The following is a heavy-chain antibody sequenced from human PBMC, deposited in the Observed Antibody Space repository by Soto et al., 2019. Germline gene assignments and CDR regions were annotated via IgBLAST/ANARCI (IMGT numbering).Heavy chain of an antibody. D-gene: IGHD3-10*01. Sequence: GESLKISCKGSGYSFATFWIGWVRQMPGKGLEWMGIIYPGDSDTRYSPSFQGQVTISADKSISTAYLQWSSLKASDTAMYYCARLTYFGSGSYSPLDYWGQGTLVTVSS. CDR3: ARLTYFGSGSYSPLDY. J-gene: IGHJ4*02. CDR2: IYPGDSDT. V-gene: IGHV5-51*01. CDR1: GYSFATFW.